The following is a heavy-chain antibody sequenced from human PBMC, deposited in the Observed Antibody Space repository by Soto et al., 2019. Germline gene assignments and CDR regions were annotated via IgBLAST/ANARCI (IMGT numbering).Heavy chain of an antibody. CDR3: PKDSDSISSYY. Sequence: GGSLRLSCAASGFTFSSYAMSWVRQAPGKGLEWVSAISGSGGSTYYADSVKGRFTISRDNSKNTLYLQMNSLRAEDSAVYYYPKDSDSISSYYLGHGTLVTVSS. D-gene: IGHD6-6*01. CDR1: GFTFSSYA. V-gene: IGHV3-23*01. J-gene: IGHJ4*01. CDR2: ISGSGGST.